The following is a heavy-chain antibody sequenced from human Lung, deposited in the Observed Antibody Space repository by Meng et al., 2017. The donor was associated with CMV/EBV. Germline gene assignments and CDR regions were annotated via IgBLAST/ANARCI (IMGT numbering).Heavy chain of an antibody. V-gene: IGHV1-2*02. Sequence: ASVKISXKASGYTFTGYYMHWVRQAPGQGLEWMGWINPNSGGTNYAQKFQGRVTMTRDTSISTAYMELSRLRSDDTAVYYCARNGYCSSTSCYRYGMDVWGHGXTVTVSS. D-gene: IGHD2-2*01. CDR2: INPNSGGT. J-gene: IGHJ6*02. CDR1: GYTFTGYY. CDR3: ARNGYCSSTSCYRYGMDV.